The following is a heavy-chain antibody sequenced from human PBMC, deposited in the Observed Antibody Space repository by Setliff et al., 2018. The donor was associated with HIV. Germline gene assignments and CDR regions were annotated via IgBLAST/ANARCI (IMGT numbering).Heavy chain of an antibody. CDR1: GFTFSSYS. Sequence: PGGSLRLSCAASGFTFSSYSMHWVRQAPGKGLEWVAAISNVETYKHYADSVRGQFTISRDNEKNSLYLQMNSLRAEDTAVYFCARGGRLQYFDWPSYALDVWGQGTTVTVSS. CDR3: ARGGRLQYFDWPSYALDV. J-gene: IGHJ6*02. CDR2: ISNVETYK. V-gene: IGHV3-30-3*01. D-gene: IGHD3-9*01.